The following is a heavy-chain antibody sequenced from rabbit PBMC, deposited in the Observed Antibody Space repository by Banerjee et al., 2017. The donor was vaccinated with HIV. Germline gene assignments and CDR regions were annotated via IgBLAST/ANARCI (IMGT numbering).Heavy chain of an antibody. CDR3: ARIDPRYYSSDWDYFNL. CDR2: IYSGNSGTT. D-gene: IGHD4-1*01. J-gene: IGHJ4*01. CDR1: GFSFSSGYD. Sequence: QQLVESGGGLVKPGASLTLTCRASGFSFSSGYDMCWVRQAPGKGLEWIAYIYSGNSGTTHYASWVNGRFTISSDSAQNTVDLQMNSLTAADTATYFCARIDPRYYSSDWDYFNLWGQGTLVTVS. V-gene: IGHV1S40*01.